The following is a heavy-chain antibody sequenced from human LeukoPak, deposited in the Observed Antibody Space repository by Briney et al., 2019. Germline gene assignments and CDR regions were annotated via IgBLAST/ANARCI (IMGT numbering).Heavy chain of an antibody. D-gene: IGHD3-22*01. CDR2: LLTGAST. J-gene: IGHJ5*02. Sequence: GVSLRLSCSVTGISVSSNSRTCVRQAPGKGLEWGAALLTGASTYYAASEKSRFTIYRDNSRNIVYLHMKSLIIEDKAVYYCERSHYFDSSGSDFDPWGQGTLVTVSS. V-gene: IGHV3-53*01. CDR3: ERSHYFDSSGSDFDP. CDR1: GISVSSNS.